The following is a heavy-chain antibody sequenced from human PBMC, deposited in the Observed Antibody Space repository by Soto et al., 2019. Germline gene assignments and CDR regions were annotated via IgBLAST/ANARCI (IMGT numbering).Heavy chain of an antibody. CDR1: GFTFSSYA. J-gene: IGHJ4*02. CDR2: ISGSGFST. D-gene: IGHD6-13*01. V-gene: IGHV3-23*01. CDR3: AKDLGGSSWYPCFDY. Sequence: EVQLLESGGGLVQPGGSLRLSCAASGFTFSSYAMSWVRQAPGKGLEWVSTISGSGFSTYDADSVKGRFTISRDNSKNTLYLQMNSLRAEDTAVYYCAKDLGGSSWYPCFDYWGQGTLVTVSS.